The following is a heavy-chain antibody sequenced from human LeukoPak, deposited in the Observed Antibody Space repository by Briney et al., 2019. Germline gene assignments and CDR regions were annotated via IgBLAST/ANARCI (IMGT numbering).Heavy chain of an antibody. CDR3: ARDPYYDILTGYYNGFDY. CDR1: GGSISSYY. V-gene: IGHV4-4*07. CDR2: IYTSGST. J-gene: IGHJ4*02. D-gene: IGHD3-9*01. Sequence: PSETLSLTCTVSGGSISSYYWSWIRQPAGKGLEWIGRIYTSGSTNYNPSLKSRVTMSVDTSKNQFSLKLSSVTAADTAVYYCARDPYYDILTGYYNGFDYWGQGTLVTVSS.